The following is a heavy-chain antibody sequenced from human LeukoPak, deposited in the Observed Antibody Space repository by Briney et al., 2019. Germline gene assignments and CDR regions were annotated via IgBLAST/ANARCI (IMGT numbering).Heavy chain of an antibody. Sequence: GGSLRLSCAASGLTISSNYMSWVRQAPGKGLEWVSVIYSGGSTYYADSVKGRFTISRDNSKNTLYLQMNSLRAEDTAVYYCARGYNWNDHYFDYWGQGTLVTVPS. CDR3: ARGYNWNDHYFDY. CDR2: IYSGGST. V-gene: IGHV3-66*01. J-gene: IGHJ4*02. CDR1: GLTISSNY. D-gene: IGHD1-20*01.